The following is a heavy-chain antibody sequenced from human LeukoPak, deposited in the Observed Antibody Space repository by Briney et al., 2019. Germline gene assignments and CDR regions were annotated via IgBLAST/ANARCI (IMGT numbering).Heavy chain of an antibody. CDR3: ARDLSFDWFPYYFDY. D-gene: IGHD3-9*01. J-gene: IGHJ4*02. V-gene: IGHV4-61*02. CDR2: IYTSGST. Sequence: SQTLSLTCTVSGGSISSGSYYWSWIRQPAGKGLEWIGRIYTSGSTNYNPSLKSPVTISIDTSKNQFSLKVSSVTAADTAIYYCARDLSFDWFPYYFDYWGQGILVTVSS. CDR1: GGSISSGSYY.